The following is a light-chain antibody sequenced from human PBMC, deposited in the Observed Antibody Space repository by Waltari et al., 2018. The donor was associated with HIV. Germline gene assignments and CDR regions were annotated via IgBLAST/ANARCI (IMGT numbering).Light chain of an antibody. CDR2: DVS. V-gene: IGLV2-14*01. Sequence: QSALTQPASVSGSPGQPISISCTGTRSDVGGYKYFSCFQQTPGKAPKLIIYDVSFRPSGISDRFSGSKSGYTASLTISGLQVEDEADYYCSSYSSTSTLNWVFGGGTKLTVL. J-gene: IGLJ3*02. CDR3: SSYSSTSTLNWV. CDR1: RSDVGGYKY.